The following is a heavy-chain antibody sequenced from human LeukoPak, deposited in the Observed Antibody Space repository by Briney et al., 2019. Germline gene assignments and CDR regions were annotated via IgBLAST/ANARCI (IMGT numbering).Heavy chain of an antibody. CDR3: ARAGYWDAFDI. V-gene: IGHV4-59*11. D-gene: IGHD6-13*01. Sequence: SETLSLTCAVSGGSISSHYWSWIRQPPGKGLEWIGYIYYSGSTNYNPSLKSRVTISVDTSKNQFSLKLSSVTAADTAVYYCARAGYWDAFDIWGQGTMVTVSS. J-gene: IGHJ3*02. CDR2: IYYSGST. CDR1: GGSISSHY.